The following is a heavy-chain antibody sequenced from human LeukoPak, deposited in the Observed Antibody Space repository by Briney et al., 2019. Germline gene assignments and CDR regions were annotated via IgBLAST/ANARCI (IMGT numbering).Heavy chain of an antibody. D-gene: IGHD2-15*01. CDR2: IYESGTT. CDR1: GESLNSYY. CDR3: ARGAWATRLGS. Sequence: SETLSLTCAVYGESLNSYYWSWVRQPPGEGLEWIGEIYESGTTKYNPSLKSRVTTSMVPSKQQFSLSLNSVTAADTAVYYCARGAWATRLGSWGLGTPVIVSS. J-gene: IGHJ4*02. V-gene: IGHV4-34*01.